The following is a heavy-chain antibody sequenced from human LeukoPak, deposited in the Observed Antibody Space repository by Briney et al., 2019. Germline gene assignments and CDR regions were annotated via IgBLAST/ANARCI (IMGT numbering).Heavy chain of an antibody. J-gene: IGHJ4*02. D-gene: IGHD1-26*01. V-gene: IGHV1-24*01. CDR2: FDPEDGES. CDR1: GVSLSATS. CDR3: ATADKWEPLDY. Sequence: ASVKVSCKVSGVSLSATSIHWVRQAPGQWLEWMGGFDPEDGESIFAQSFQGRFSMTEDTSTDTAYMELRSLRLEDTAVYYCATADKWEPLDYWGQGALVTVSS.